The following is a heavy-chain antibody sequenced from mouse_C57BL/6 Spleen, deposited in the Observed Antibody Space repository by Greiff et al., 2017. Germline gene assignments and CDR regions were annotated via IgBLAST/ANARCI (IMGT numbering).Heavy chain of an antibody. V-gene: IGHV1-52*01. D-gene: IGHD1-1*01. CDR2: IDPSDSET. Sequence: QVQLKQPGAELVRPGSSVKMSCKASGSTFTSYWMHWVQQRHIKILEWIGNIDPSDSETHYNQKFKDQATLTVDKYSRKAYMQLRRLTSQDSAIYFCSRVSIDNSYYYYLDYWGQGTTRTVAS. J-gene: IGHJ2*01. CDR1: GSTFTSYW. CDR3: SRVSIDNSYYYYLDY.